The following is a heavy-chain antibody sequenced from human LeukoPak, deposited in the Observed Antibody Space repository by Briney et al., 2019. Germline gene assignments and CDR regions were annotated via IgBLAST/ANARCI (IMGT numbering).Heavy chain of an antibody. CDR3: ARALPTGYGSGSFRDY. CDR1: GFTFSSYW. V-gene: IGHV3-7*05. J-gene: IGHJ4*02. D-gene: IGHD3-10*01. Sequence: GASLRLSCAASGFTFSSYWMSWVRQAPGQGLEWVANIKQDGSEKYYVDSVKGRFTISRDNAKNSLYLQMNSLRAEDTAVYYCARALPTGYGSGSFRDYWGQGTLVTVSS. CDR2: IKQDGSEK.